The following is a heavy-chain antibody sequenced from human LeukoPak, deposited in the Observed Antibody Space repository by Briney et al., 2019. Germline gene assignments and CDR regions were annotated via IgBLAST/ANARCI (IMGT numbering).Heavy chain of an antibody. J-gene: IGHJ6*04. Sequence: ASVKVSCKASGGTFSSYAINWVRQAPGQGLEWMGGIIPIFGTATYAQTYQGRVTITADESTSTAYMELSSLKSEDTAVYYCAGDRRLDGDPGYMDVWGKGTTVTVSS. CDR3: AGDRRLDGDPGYMDV. CDR2: IIPIFGTA. D-gene: IGHD4-17*01. V-gene: IGHV1-69*01. CDR1: GGTFSSYA.